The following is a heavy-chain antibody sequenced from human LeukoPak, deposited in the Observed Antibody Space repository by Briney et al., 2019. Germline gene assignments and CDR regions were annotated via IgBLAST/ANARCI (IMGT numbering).Heavy chain of an antibody. CDR3: ARGDVKYYYDSSGYYSGQFDY. CDR2: IYYSGST. D-gene: IGHD3-22*01. CDR1: GGSISSYY. Sequence: SETLSLTCTVSGGSISSYYWSWIRQPPGKGLEWIGYIYYSGSTNYNPSLKSRVTISVDTSKNQFSLKLSSVTAADTAVYYCARGDVKYYYDSSGYYSGQFDYWGQGTLVTVSS. J-gene: IGHJ4*02. V-gene: IGHV4-59*01.